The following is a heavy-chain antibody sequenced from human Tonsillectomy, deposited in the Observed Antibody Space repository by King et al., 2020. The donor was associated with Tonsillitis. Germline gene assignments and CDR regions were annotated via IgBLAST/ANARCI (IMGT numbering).Heavy chain of an antibody. J-gene: IGHJ4*02. CDR3: STAYYYHRSAYYYLPFDN. CDR1: GFTFSNAW. D-gene: IGHD3-22*01. Sequence: VQLVESGGGLVKPGGSLRLSCAASGFTFSNAWMSWVRQAPGKGLEWVGHIKTKADGGTTDYAAPVKGRFTISRDDSKNTLYLQMNSLKTEDTAVYYCSTAYYYHRSAYYYLPFDNWGQGTLVTVSS. CDR2: IKTKADGGTT. V-gene: IGHV3-15*01.